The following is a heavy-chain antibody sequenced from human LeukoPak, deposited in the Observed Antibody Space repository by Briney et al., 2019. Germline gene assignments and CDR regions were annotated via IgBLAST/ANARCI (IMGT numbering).Heavy chain of an antibody. V-gene: IGHV1-18*01. CDR3: AKAGYCSSTSCYMLAY. CDR1: GYTFTSYG. D-gene: IGHD2-2*02. Sequence: ASVKVSCKASGYTFTSYGITWVRQAPGQGLEWMGWISTYNGNTNYAQKLQGRVTMTTDTSTSTAYMELRSLRSDDTAVYYCAKAGYCSSTSCYMLAYWGQGTLVTVSS. J-gene: IGHJ4*02. CDR2: ISTYNGNT.